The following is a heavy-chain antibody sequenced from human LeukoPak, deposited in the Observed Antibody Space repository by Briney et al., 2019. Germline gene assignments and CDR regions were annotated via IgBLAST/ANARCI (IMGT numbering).Heavy chain of an antibody. CDR1: GGTFSSYA. Sequence: ASVKVSCKASGGTFSSYAISWVRQAPGQGLEWMGGIIPIFGTANYAQKFQGRVMITADESTSTAYMELSSLRSEDAAVYYCALGAFGAGIYYMDVWGNGTTVTVSS. V-gene: IGHV1-69*01. D-gene: IGHD3-16*01. J-gene: IGHJ6*03. CDR2: IIPIFGTA. CDR3: ALGAFGAGIYYMDV.